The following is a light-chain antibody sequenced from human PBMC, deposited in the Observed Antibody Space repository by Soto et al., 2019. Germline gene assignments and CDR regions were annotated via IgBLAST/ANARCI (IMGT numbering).Light chain of an antibody. CDR2: AAS. V-gene: IGKV1-9*01. CDR1: QTISGY. J-gene: IGKJ5*01. Sequence: EIQMTQSPSSLSASVGDRVTITCRASQTISGYLNWYQQKPGKAPELLIYAASYLGNGVPSRFSGSGSGTEGTFTINSLKQEDCSTYYCQKLNTYTLTFGQGTRLEIK. CDR3: QKLNTYTLT.